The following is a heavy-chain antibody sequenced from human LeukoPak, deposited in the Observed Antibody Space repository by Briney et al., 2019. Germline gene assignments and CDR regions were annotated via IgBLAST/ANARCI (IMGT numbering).Heavy chain of an antibody. V-gene: IGHV3-23*01. D-gene: IGHD3-16*01. J-gene: IGHJ3*02. CDR1: RFTFSSYT. Sequence: GGSLRLSCAASRFTFSSYTMSWVRQAPGKGLEWVSLISGSGGSTYYADSVKGRFTISRDNSKNTLYLQMNSLRAEDTAVFYCAKDRDDYVWGSYLGAFDIWGQGTMVTVSS. CDR3: AKDRDDYVWGSYLGAFDI. CDR2: ISGSGGST.